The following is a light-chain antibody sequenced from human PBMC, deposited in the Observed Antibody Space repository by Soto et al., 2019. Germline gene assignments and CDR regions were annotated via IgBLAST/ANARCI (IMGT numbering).Light chain of an antibody. CDR1: QSVSSSY. CDR3: QQYGSSIT. V-gene: IGKV3-20*01. J-gene: IGKJ5*01. CDR2: GVS. Sequence: EIVLTQSPGTLSLSPGESATLSCRASQSVSSSYLAWYQQKPGQAPRLLMYGVSSRATGIPDRFSGSGSGTDFTLTISRLEPEDFAVYYCQQYGSSITFGQGTRLEIK.